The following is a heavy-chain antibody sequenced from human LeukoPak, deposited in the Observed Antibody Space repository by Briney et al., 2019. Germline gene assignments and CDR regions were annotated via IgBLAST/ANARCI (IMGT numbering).Heavy chain of an antibody. D-gene: IGHD5-18*01. V-gene: IGHV3-23*01. J-gene: IGHJ5*01. CDR2: ISDGGGST. CDR3: AKHTRYSYLEHNWFDS. Sequence: GGSLRLSCAASGFTFSNYAMSWVRQAPGKGLEWVSAISDGGGSTYYADFVKGRFTISRDNSKNTLYLQMNSLRAEDTAVYYCAKHTRYSYLEHNWFDSWGRGTLVTVSS. CDR1: GFTFSNYA.